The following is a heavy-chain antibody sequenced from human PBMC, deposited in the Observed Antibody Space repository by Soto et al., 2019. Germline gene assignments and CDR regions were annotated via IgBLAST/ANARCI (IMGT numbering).Heavy chain of an antibody. V-gene: IGHV1-3*01. CDR3: ARDSCFGGTCGDDAFAV. CDR2: INSGNGDT. J-gene: IGHJ3*01. Sequence: VHFVQPGAEVKKPGASVTISCKASGYTFSDYSVHWVRQAPGQRFEWMGWINSGNGDTKYAQNLQGRVTISSDTCASTAYMELSSLTSEDTAVYYCARDSCFGGTCGDDAFAVWGQGTMVTVSP. CDR1: GYTFSDYS. D-gene: IGHD2-15*01.